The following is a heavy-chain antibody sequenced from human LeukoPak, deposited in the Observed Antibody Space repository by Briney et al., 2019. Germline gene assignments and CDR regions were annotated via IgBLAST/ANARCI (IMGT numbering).Heavy chain of an antibody. CDR2: FDPEDGET. Sequence: ASVKVSCKVSGYTLTELSMHWVRQAPGKGLEWMGGFDPEDGETIYALKFQGRVTMTEDTSTDTAYMELSSLRSEDTAVYYCATPREYCSGGSCQPAKGCFDYWGQGTLVTVSS. D-gene: IGHD2-15*01. CDR3: ATPREYCSGGSCQPAKGCFDY. J-gene: IGHJ4*02. CDR1: GYTLTELS. V-gene: IGHV1-24*01.